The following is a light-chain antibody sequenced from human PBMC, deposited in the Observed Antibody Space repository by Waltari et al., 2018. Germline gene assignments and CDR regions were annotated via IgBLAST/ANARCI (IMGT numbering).Light chain of an antibody. CDR1: QGISSY. V-gene: IGKV1-9*01. Sequence: DIQFTQSPSFLSASVGDRVTITCRARQGISSYLAWYQQQPGEAPKLLISAASTLQSGVPSRFSGSGSGTEFTLTISSLQPEDFATYYCQQLNSFPYTFGQGTKLDIK. CDR3: QQLNSFPYT. J-gene: IGKJ2*01. CDR2: AAS.